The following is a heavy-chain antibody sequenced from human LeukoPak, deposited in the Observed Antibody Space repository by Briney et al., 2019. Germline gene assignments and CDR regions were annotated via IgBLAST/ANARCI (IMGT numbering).Heavy chain of an antibody. V-gene: IGHV3-21*01. J-gene: IGHJ6*02. D-gene: IGHD6-13*01. CDR3: ARDGYLFASGMDV. Sequence: GGSLRLSCAASGFTFSSYAMSWVRQAPGKGLEWVSSISSSSSYIYYADSVKGRFTISRDNAKNSLYLQMNSLRAEDTAVYYCARDGYLFASGMDVWGQGTTVTVSS. CDR1: GFTFSSYA. CDR2: ISSSSSYI.